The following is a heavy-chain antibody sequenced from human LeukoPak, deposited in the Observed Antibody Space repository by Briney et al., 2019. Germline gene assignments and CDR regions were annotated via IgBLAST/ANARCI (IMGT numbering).Heavy chain of an antibody. CDR2: IWSVGGAE. J-gene: IGHJ4*02. V-gene: IGHV3-33*01. CDR1: GFPFSSYG. D-gene: IGHD2-21*02. CDR3: VREDTPATANY. Sequence: PGGSLRLSCVASGFPFSSYGMHWVRQAPGKGLEWVAVIWSVGGAEYYADSVKGRFTISRDNSKNMLFLQMNSLRAEDTAVYYCVREDTPATANYWGQGTLVTTSS.